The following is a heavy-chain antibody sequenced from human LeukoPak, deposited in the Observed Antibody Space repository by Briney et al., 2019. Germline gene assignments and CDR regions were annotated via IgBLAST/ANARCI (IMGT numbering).Heavy chain of an antibody. CDR2: ISSSSSYI. Sequence: GGSLRLSCAASGFTFSSYSMNWVRQAPGKGLEWVSSISSSSSYIYYADSVKGRFTISRDNAKNSLYLQMNSLRAEDTAVYYCARDGGSYYDILTGYYWFDPWGQGTLVTVSS. CDR1: GFTFSSYS. J-gene: IGHJ5*02. D-gene: IGHD3-9*01. CDR3: ARDGGSYYDILTGYYWFDP. V-gene: IGHV3-21*01.